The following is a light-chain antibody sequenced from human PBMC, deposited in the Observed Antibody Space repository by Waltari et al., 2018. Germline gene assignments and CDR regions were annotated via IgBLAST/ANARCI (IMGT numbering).Light chain of an antibody. CDR3: QQYFGTLQT. J-gene: IGKJ1*01. V-gene: IGKV4-1*01. Sequence: DIVMTQSPDPLAVSLGERATINCKSSQSVLYSSNNKNYLAWYQQKPGQPPKLLFYWASTRESGVPDRFSGSGSGTDFTLTISSLQAEDVAVYYCQQYFGTLQTFGQGTKVEIK. CDR2: WAS. CDR1: QSVLYSSNNKNY.